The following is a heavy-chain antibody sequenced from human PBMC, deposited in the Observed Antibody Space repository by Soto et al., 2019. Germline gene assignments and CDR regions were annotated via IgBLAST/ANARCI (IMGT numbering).Heavy chain of an antibody. J-gene: IGHJ6*02. CDR3: ARDGTYASGWYNKTKYTLDV. CDR1: GYTFVNYA. Sequence: EASVKVSCKASGYTFVNYAMHWVRQAPGQRLEWVGWITVGNGNSRYSENLRGRVAFTRDTSASTAYMELSSLRSEDTSVYYCARDGTYASGWYNKTKYTLDVWGQGTTVTVSS. V-gene: IGHV1-3*01. D-gene: IGHD6-19*01. CDR2: ITVGNGNS.